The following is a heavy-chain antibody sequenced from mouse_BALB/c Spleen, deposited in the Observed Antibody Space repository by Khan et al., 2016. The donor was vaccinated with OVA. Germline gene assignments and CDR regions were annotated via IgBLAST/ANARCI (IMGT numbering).Heavy chain of an antibody. CDR3: TRLGTTGWFAY. D-gene: IGHD3-3*01. V-gene: IGHV1S135*01. J-gene: IGHJ3*01. CDR1: GYSFTDYY. Sequence: VQLKQSGPELMKPGASVKISCKASGYSFTDYYIHWVKQSHGQSLEWIGYIDPFNGGTDFNQKFKGTATLTVDKSSSTAYMHLNSLTSKDSAVYYCTRLGTTGWFAYWGQGTLVTVSA. CDR2: IDPFNGGT.